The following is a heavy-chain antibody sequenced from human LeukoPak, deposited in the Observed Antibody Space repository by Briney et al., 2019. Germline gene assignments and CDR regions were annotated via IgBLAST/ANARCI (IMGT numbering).Heavy chain of an antibody. V-gene: IGHV4-34*01. J-gene: IGHJ4*02. CDR3: ARARGGRWLHLEDY. CDR1: GGSFSGYY. CDR2: ISHSGST. Sequence: PSETLSLTCAVYGGSFSGYYWSWIRQPPGKGLKWIGEISHSGSTDYNPSLKSRVTISMDTSKNRFSLILTSVTAADTAVYYCARARGGRWLHLEDYWGQGTLVTVSS. D-gene: IGHD5-24*01.